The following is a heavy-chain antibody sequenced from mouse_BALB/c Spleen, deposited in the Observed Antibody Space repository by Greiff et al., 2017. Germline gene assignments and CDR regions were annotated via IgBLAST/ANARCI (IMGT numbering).Heavy chain of an antibody. D-gene: IGHD2-1*01. CDR1: GFDFSRYW. J-gene: IGHJ4*01. Sequence: EVKLVESGGGLVQPGGSLKLSCAASGFDFSRYWMSWVRQAPGKGLEWIGEINPDSSTINYTPSLKDKFIISRDNAKNTLYLQMSKVRSEDTALYYCARQGGNYRGYAMDYWGQGTSVTVSS. CDR3: ARQGGNYRGYAMDY. V-gene: IGHV4-1*02. CDR2: INPDSSTI.